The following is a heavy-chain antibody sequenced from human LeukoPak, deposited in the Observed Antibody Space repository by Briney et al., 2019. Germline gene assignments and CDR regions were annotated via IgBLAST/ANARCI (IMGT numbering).Heavy chain of an antibody. CDR1: GGSFSGYY. CDR3: PLVDGSGGYYKYYYYYGMDV. Sequence: PSETLSLTRAVNGGSFSGYYWSWIRQPPGKGLEWIGEINHSGSTNYNPSLKSRVTISVDTSKKQFPLKLNSMTGPDTALYYLPLVDGSGGYYKYYYYYGMDVWGQGTTVTVSS. J-gene: IGHJ6*02. CDR2: INHSGST. V-gene: IGHV4-34*01. D-gene: IGHD3-10*01.